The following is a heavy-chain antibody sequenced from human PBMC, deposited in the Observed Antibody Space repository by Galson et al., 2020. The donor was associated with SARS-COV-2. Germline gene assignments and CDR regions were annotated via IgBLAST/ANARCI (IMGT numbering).Heavy chain of an antibody. J-gene: IGHJ4*02. D-gene: IGHD1-7*01. CDR1: GYSIRSGYY. V-gene: IGHV4-38-2*01. CDR2: NHHRGST. Sequence: SQTLSLTRAVSGYSIRSGYYWGWTRQPPGKGLEWIGSNHHRGSTHYIPSLKSRVTISVVTSKNQFALKLSSVTAADTAVYYCARRGGLYNWNYEGGDFDYWGQGTLVTVSS. CDR3: ARRGGLYNWNYEGGDFDY.